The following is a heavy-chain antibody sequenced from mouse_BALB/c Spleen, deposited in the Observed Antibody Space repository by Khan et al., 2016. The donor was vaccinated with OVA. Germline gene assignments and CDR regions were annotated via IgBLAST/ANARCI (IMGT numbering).Heavy chain of an antibody. Sequence: VQLQQSGTVLARPGASVKMSCKASGYTFTSYWMHWVKQRPGQGLEWIGDIYPGNTDNHYNQKFKGKAKLTAVTSTSTAYMELSSLTKEDSAVYYCTRRNWDVAWFAYWGQGTLVTVSA. D-gene: IGHD4-1*01. CDR3: TRRNWDVAWFAY. J-gene: IGHJ3*01. V-gene: IGHV1-5*01. CDR2: IYPGNTDN. CDR1: GYTFTSYW.